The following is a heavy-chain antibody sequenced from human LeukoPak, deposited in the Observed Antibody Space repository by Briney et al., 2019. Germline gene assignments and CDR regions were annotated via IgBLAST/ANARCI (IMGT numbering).Heavy chain of an antibody. CDR3: ARHIGGGIEDMDV. J-gene: IGHJ6*03. CDR1: GDSIGTYY. Sequence: SETLSLTCTVSGDSIGTYYWSWVRQSPGKGLEWVGYIYVTGNRYNPYLQSRVTISVDTSRNQFFLKMSSVTAADTAVYYCARHIGGGIEDMDVWGKGTKVTVSS. V-gene: IGHV4-59*08. D-gene: IGHD3-16*02. CDR2: IYVTGN.